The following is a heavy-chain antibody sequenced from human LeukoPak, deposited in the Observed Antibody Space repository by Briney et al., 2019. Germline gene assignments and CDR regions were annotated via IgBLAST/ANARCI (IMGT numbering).Heavy chain of an antibody. CDR2: ISSNGGST. CDR3: VKEKGYWSGGSCYFDY. V-gene: IGHV3-64D*06. Sequence: GGSLRLSCAASGFTFSSYAMHWVRQAPGKGLEYVSAISSNGGSTYYADSVKGRFTISRDNSKNTLYLQMSSLRAEDTAVYYCVKEKGYWSGGSCYFDYWGQGTLVTVSS. J-gene: IGHJ4*02. CDR1: GFTFSSYA. D-gene: IGHD2-15*01.